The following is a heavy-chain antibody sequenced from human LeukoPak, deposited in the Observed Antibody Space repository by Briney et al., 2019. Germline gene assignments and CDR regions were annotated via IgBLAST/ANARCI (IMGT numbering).Heavy chain of an antibody. CDR1: GYSFTTYW. D-gene: IGHD2-2*01. CDR2: IYPGDSDT. V-gene: IGHV5-51*01. J-gene: IGHJ4*02. CDR3: ARRKGCSSSSCPPDY. Sequence: GESLKISCKGSGYSFTTYWIGWVRQMPGKGLEWMGIIYPGDSDTRYSPSFQGQVTMSADESISTAYLQWSSLKASDTAMYYCARRKGCSSSSCPPDYWGQGTLVTVSS.